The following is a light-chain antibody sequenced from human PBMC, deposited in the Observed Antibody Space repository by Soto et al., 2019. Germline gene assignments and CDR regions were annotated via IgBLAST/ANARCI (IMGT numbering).Light chain of an antibody. Sequence: QSVLTQPPSGSGSPGQSVAISCTGTSSDVGGYNYVSWYQQHPGKAPKLMIYEVNKRPSGVPDRFSGSKSGNTASLTVSGLQAEDDADYLCSSYAGSSNVLGTGRKVTVL. J-gene: IGLJ1*01. CDR3: SSYAGSSNV. CDR1: SSDVGGYNY. CDR2: EVN. V-gene: IGLV2-8*01.